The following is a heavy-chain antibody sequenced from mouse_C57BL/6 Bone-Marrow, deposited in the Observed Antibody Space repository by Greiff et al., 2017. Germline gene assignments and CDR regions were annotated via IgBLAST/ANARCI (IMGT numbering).Heavy chain of an antibody. CDR3: ARIPFGYFDV. CDR2: IWWDVDK. CDR1: GFSLSTFGMG. V-gene: IGHV8-8*01. J-gene: IGHJ1*03. Sequence: QVTLKVSGPGILQPSQTLSLTCSFSGFSLSTFGMGVGWFRQPSGKGLEWLAHIWWDVDKYYNPALKSRLPFSQDTSNKQVCRKIANVDTADTATYYCARIPFGYFDVWGTGTTVTVSS.